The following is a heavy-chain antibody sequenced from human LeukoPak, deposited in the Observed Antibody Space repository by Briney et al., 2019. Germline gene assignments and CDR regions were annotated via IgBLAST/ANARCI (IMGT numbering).Heavy chain of an antibody. V-gene: IGHV3-53*01. D-gene: IGHD6-13*01. J-gene: IGHJ5*02. CDR3: AREGPSIAAAAGWLDP. CDR1: GFTVSSNY. CDR2: IYSGGST. Sequence: GGSLRLSCAASGFTVSSNYMSWVRQAPGKGLEWVSVIYSGGSTYYADSVKGRFTISRDNSKNTLYLQMNSLRAEDTAVYYCAREGPSIAAAAGWLDPWGQGTLVTVSS.